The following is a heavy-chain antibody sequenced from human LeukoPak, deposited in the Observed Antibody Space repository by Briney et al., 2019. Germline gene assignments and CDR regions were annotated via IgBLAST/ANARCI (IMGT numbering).Heavy chain of an antibody. J-gene: IGHJ4*02. D-gene: IGHD1-26*01. CDR1: GGTFSSYA. CDR3: ARMTSGSSEINY. CDR2: IIPIFGTA. V-gene: IGHV1-69*05. Sequence: ASVKVSCTASGGTFSSYAISWVRQAPGQGLEWMGGIIPIFGTANYAQKFQGRVTITTDESTSTAYMELSSLRSEDTAVYYCARMTSGSSEINYWGQGTLVTVSS.